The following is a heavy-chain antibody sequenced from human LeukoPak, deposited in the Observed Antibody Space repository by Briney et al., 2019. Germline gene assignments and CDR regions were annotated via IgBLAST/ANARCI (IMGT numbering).Heavy chain of an antibody. CDR2: ISADGRMT. CDR3: ARGGFTYGPATLGALDI. J-gene: IGHJ3*02. CDR1: GFTFSTYW. D-gene: IGHD5-18*01. V-gene: IGHV3-74*01. Sequence: PGGSLRLSCAVSGFTFSTYWMHWVRQAPGKGLVWVSRISADGRMTDYEDSVKGRFTVSRDSAKNTLYLQMNRVRAEDTAVYYCARGGFTYGPATLGALDIWGQGTMVPVSS.